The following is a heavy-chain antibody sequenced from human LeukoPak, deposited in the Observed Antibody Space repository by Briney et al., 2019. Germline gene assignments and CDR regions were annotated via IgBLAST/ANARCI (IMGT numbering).Heavy chain of an antibody. V-gene: IGHV3-30*18. J-gene: IGHJ4*02. CDR1: GFIFSTYS. Sequence: PGGSLRLSCATSGFIFSTYSLNWVRQAPGKGLEWVAVISYDGSNKYYADSVKGRFTISRDNSKNTLYLQMNSLRAEDTAVYYCAKVPVGATNFDYWGQGTLVTVSS. CDR3: AKVPVGATNFDY. D-gene: IGHD1-26*01. CDR2: ISYDGSNK.